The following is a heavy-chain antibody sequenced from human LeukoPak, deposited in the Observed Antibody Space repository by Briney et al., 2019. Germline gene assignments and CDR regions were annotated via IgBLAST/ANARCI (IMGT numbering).Heavy chain of an antibody. Sequence: GGSLRLSCAASGFTFSGSAMHWVRQASGKGLEWVGRIRSKANSYATAYAASVKGRFTISRDDSKNTAYLRMNSLKTEDTAVYYCTRHRGDYVAFDYWGQGTLVTVSS. CDR2: IRSKANSYAT. V-gene: IGHV3-73*01. D-gene: IGHD4-17*01. CDR1: GFTFSGSA. J-gene: IGHJ4*02. CDR3: TRHRGDYVAFDY.